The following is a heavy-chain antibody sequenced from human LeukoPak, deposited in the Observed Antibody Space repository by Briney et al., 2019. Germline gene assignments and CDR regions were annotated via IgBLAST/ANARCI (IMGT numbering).Heavy chain of an antibody. CDR2: IIPNSGGT. CDR1: GSTFTGYY. Sequence: ASVKVSCKASGSTFTGYYIHWVRHAPGQGLEWMGWIIPNSGGTNYAQKFQGRVTMTRDTSISTAYMELSRLRSDDTAVYYCARAGDFWSGYYFDYWGQGTLVTVSS. D-gene: IGHD3-3*01. J-gene: IGHJ4*02. V-gene: IGHV1-2*02. CDR3: ARAGDFWSGYYFDY.